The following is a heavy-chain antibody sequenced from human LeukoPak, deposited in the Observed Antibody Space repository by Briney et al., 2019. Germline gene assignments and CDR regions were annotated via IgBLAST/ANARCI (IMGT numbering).Heavy chain of an antibody. CDR3: ARSRDTAMPTRGPRGYNWFDL. CDR1: GFTFSSYS. J-gene: IGHJ5*02. CDR2: ISSSSSYI. Sequence: PGGSLRLSCAASGFTFSSYSMNWVRQAPGKGLEWVSSISSSSSYIYYADSVKGRFTICRDNAKNSLYMQMNRQRDEDTDVYYCARSRDTAMPTRGPRGYNWFDLWGQGTLVTVSS. V-gene: IGHV3-21*01. D-gene: IGHD5-18*01.